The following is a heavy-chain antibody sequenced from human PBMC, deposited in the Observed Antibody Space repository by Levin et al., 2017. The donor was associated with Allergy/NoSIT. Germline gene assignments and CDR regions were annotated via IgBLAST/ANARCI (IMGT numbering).Heavy chain of an antibody. Sequence: ASVKVSCKASGYTFTGYYIHWVRQAPGQGLEWMGWISLNSGGTKSAQKFQGRVTMTADTSISTAYMELSSLRSDDTAVYYCARVGGGSYWSLWGQGTLVTVSS. V-gene: IGHV1-2*02. J-gene: IGHJ4*02. CDR1: GYTFTGYY. CDR3: ARVGGGSYWSL. D-gene: IGHD2-15*01. CDR2: ISLNSGGT.